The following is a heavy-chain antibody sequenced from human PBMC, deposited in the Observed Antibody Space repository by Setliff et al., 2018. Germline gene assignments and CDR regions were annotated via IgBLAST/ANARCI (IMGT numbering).Heavy chain of an antibody. Sequence: PSETLSLTCTVSGGSISSSSYYWGWIRQPPGKGLEWIGSIYYSGSTYYNPSLKSRVTISVDTSKNQFSLKLSSVTAADTAVYYCARERSYPNYYDSSGYFDYWGQGTLVTVSS. CDR3: ARERSYPNYYDSSGYFDY. J-gene: IGHJ4*02. V-gene: IGHV4-39*07. D-gene: IGHD3-22*01. CDR1: GGSISSSSYY. CDR2: IYYSGST.